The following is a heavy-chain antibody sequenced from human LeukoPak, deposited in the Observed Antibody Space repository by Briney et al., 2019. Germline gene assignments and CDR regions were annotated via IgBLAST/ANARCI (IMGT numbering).Heavy chain of an antibody. CDR2: INHSGST. D-gene: IGHD6-19*01. CDR1: GGSFSGYY. Sequence: SETLSLTCAVYGGSFSGYYWSWIRQPPGKGLEWIGEINHSGSTNYNPSLKSRVTISVDTSKNQSSLKLSSVTAADTAVYYCARAAYQGIAVAGSVRWFDPWGQGTLVTVSS. J-gene: IGHJ5*02. V-gene: IGHV4-34*01. CDR3: ARAAYQGIAVAGSVRWFDP.